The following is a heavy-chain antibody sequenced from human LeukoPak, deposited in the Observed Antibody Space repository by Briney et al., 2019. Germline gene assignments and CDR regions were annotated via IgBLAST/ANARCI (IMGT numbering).Heavy chain of an antibody. CDR1: GGSISSGSYY. V-gene: IGHV4-61*02. D-gene: IGHD3-3*02. CDR2: ICTSGST. J-gene: IGHJ6*03. Sequence: SETLSLTCTVSGGSISSGSYYWSWIRQPAGKGLEWIGRICTSGSTNYNPSLKSRVTISVDTSKNQFSLKLSSVTAADTAVYYCARGISRRVHLLYYMDVWGKGTTVTVSS. CDR3: ARGISRRVHLLYYMDV.